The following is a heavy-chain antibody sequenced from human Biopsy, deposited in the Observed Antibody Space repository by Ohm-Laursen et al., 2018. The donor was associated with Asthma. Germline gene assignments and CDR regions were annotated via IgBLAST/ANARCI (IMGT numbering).Heavy chain of an antibody. J-gene: IGHJ5*02. CDR2: ISAYNGNT. V-gene: IGHV1-18*01. CDR1: GYTFINYA. Sequence: SSVKVSCKSSGYTFINYAIHWVRQAPGHSLEWMGWISAYNGNTNYAQKFQGRLTLTTDTSTSTAHMELRSLRSDDTAVYYCARWTTPINGFDPWGQGTLVTVSS. D-gene: IGHD4-11*01. CDR3: ARWTTPINGFDP.